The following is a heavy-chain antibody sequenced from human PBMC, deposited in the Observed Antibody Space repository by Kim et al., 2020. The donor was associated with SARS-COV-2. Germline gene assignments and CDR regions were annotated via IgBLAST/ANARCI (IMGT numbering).Heavy chain of an antibody. CDR2: ISYDGSNK. Sequence: GGSLRLSCAASGFTFSSYGMHWVRQAPGKGLEWVAVISYDGSNKYYADSVKGRFTISRDNSKNTLYLQMNSLRAEDTAVYYCASDAYYYDSSGYLYYFDYWGQGTLVTVSS. D-gene: IGHD3-22*01. V-gene: IGHV3-33*05. CDR1: GFTFSSYG. CDR3: ASDAYYYDSSGYLYYFDY. J-gene: IGHJ4*02.